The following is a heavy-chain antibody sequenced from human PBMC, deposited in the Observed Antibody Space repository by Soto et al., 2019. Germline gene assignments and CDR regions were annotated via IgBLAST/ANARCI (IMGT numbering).Heavy chain of an antibody. CDR2: LYYGRSA. J-gene: IGHJ4*02. CDR3: ALRSMAVAPDY. V-gene: IGHV4-59*01. D-gene: IGHD3-3*02. CDR1: GDSISSYY. Sequence: QVQLQESGPGLVKPSETLSLTCAVSGDSISSYYCMWIRQPPGKGLESIGYLYYGRSANYNPSLKRRVTSSVDTSTKQCSLTLSSVTAADTAVYYCALRSMAVAPDYWGQGTLVTVSS.